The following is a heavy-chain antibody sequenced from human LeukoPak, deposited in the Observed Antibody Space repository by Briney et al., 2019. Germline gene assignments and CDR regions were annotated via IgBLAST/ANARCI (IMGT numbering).Heavy chain of an antibody. CDR2: IYYSGST. D-gene: IGHD2-15*01. V-gene: IGHV4-59*01. CDR3: ARGYGGLGVVVAATLGYFDY. Sequence: SETLSLTCTVSGGSISSYYWSWIRQPPGKGLEWIGYIYYSGSTNYNPSLKSRVTISVDTSKNQFPLKLSSVTAADTAVYYCARGYGGLGVVVAATLGYFDYWGQGTLVTVSS. J-gene: IGHJ4*02. CDR1: GGSISSYY.